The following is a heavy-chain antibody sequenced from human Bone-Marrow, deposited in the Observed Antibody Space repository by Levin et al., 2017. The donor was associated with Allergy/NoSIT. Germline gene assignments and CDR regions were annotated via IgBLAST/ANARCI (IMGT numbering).Heavy chain of an antibody. CDR1: GASVNSGGYF. Sequence: SETLSLTCTVSGASVNSGGYFWSWIRQPPGKRLEWLGYIYDTKTIEYSRSLRSRLTISLDPTKNQFSLNLTSVIAADTAIYHCARGIGPFAPLPNWFDPWGRGILVAVSS. CDR3: ARGIGPFAPLPNWFDP. V-gene: IGHV4-61*08. D-gene: IGHD2-21*01. J-gene: IGHJ5*02. CDR2: IYDTKTI.